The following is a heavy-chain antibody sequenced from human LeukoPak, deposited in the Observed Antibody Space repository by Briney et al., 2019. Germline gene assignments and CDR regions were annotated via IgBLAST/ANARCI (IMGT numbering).Heavy chain of an antibody. Sequence: GGSLRLSCAASDFDFSSHAMTWVRQAPGKGLEWVAVIWYDGSNKYYADSVKGRFTISRDNSKNTLYLQMNSLRAEDTAVYYCAREGYCSSTSCFFDYWGQGTLVTVSS. J-gene: IGHJ4*02. CDR3: AREGYCSSTSCFFDY. D-gene: IGHD2-2*01. CDR1: DFDFSSHA. CDR2: IWYDGSNK. V-gene: IGHV3-33*08.